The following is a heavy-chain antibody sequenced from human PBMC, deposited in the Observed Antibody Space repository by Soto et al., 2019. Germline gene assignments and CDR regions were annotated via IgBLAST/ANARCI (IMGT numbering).Heavy chain of an antibody. Sequence: SETLSLTCTVSGGSVSSGSYYWSWIRQPPGKGLEWIGYIYYSGSTNYNPSLKSRVTISVDTSKNQFSLKLSSVTAADTAVYYCARFVWLGELTLPLYYYGMDVWGQGTTVTVS. CDR2: IYYSGST. D-gene: IGHD3-10*01. CDR1: GGSVSSGSYY. J-gene: IGHJ6*02. CDR3: ARFVWLGELTLPLYYYGMDV. V-gene: IGHV4-61*01.